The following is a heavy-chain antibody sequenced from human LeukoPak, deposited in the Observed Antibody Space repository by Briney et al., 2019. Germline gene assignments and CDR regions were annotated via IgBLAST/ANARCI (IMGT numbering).Heavy chain of an antibody. CDR1: GYTFSSYG. Sequence: ASVKVSCKASGYTFSSYGISWVRQAPGQGLEWMGRTSAHNGNTNYAQRLQGRVTMTTDTSTSTAYMELRSLRSDDTAVYYCAIDFDNGYYYDRAFDIWGQGTMVTVSS. CDR3: AIDFDNGYYYDRAFDI. V-gene: IGHV1-18*01. J-gene: IGHJ3*02. CDR2: TSAHNGNT. D-gene: IGHD3-22*01.